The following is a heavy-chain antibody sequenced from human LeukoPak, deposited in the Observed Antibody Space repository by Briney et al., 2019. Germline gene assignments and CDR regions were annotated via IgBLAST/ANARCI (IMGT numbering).Heavy chain of an antibody. CDR1: GGSFSGYY. Sequence: KSSETLSLTCAVYGGSFSGYYWSWIRQPPGKGLEWIGKINHSGSTNYNPSLKSRVTISVDTSKNQFSLKLSSVTAADTAVYYCARLGDYDFWSGYTEDYWGQGTLVTVSS. CDR2: INHSGST. D-gene: IGHD3-3*01. CDR3: ARLGDYDFWSGYTEDY. J-gene: IGHJ4*02. V-gene: IGHV4-34*01.